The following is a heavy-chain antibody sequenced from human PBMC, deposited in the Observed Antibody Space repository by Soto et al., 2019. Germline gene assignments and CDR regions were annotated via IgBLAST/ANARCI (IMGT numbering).Heavy chain of an antibody. CDR2: ISSGGAT. J-gene: IGHJ4*02. V-gene: IGHV4-28*01. D-gene: IGHD2-8*02. Sequence: QVQLQESGPGLVKPSDTLSLTCAVSGTSISGDYWWGWIRQTPGKGLEWIGYISSGGATPSNPSPGSRLTMPVDTSRSQFSLKLSSVTAVDAALYYCTRKTGGYYFFEYWGRGTLVTVSS. CDR1: GTSISGDYW. CDR3: TRKTGGYYFFEY.